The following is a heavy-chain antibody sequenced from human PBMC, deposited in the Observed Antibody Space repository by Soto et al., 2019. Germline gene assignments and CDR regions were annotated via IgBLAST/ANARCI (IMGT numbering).Heavy chain of an antibody. CDR2: IYYSGST. CDR3: ARRSIVVVNAFDY. V-gene: IGHV4-39*01. D-gene: IGHD3-22*01. CDR1: GGSISSRSYY. J-gene: IGHJ4*02. Sequence: QLQLQESGPGLVKPSETLSLTCTVSGGSISSRSYYWGWIRHPPGKGLEWIGSIYYSGSTYYNPSLKSRVPISVDTSKNHFTLKLSSVTAADTAVYDCARRSIVVVNAFDYWGQGTLVTVSS.